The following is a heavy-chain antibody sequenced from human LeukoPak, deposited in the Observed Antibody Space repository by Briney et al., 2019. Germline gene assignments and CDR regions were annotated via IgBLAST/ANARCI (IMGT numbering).Heavy chain of an antibody. Sequence: GGSLRLSCAASGFTFSSYGMHWVRQAPGKGLEWVAVISCDGSNKYYADSVKGRFTISRDNSKNTLYLQMKSLRAEDTAVYYCAKDRYDSSGHGDYWGQGTLVTVSS. D-gene: IGHD3-22*01. CDR1: GFTFSSYG. CDR3: AKDRYDSSGHGDY. J-gene: IGHJ4*02. CDR2: ISCDGSNK. V-gene: IGHV3-30*18.